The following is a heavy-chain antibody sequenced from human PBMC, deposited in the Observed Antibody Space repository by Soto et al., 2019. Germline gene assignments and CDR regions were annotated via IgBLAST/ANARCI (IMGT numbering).Heavy chain of an antibody. J-gene: IGHJ5*02. CDR3: AKEAPREGLLWFGELFQPDNWFDP. CDR2: ISGSGGST. CDR1: GFTFSSYA. D-gene: IGHD3-10*01. Sequence: EVQLLESGGGLVQPGGSLRLSCAASGFTFSSYAMSWVRQAPGKGLEWVSAISGSGGSTYYADSVKGRFTISRDNSKNTLYLQMNSLRAEDTAVYYCAKEAPREGLLWFGELFQPDNWFDPWGQGTLVTVSS. V-gene: IGHV3-23*01.